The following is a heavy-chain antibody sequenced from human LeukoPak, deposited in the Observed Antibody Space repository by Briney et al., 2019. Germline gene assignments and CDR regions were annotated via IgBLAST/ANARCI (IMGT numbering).Heavy chain of an antibody. J-gene: IGHJ4*02. Sequence: GGSLRLSCSASGFTFSTYGMHWARQAPGKGLEWVAFIWNDGSNKYHADSVKGRFTIARDNSKNTLYLQMNSLRAEDTAVYYCARNSCYEYYFDYWGQGTLVTVSS. CDR3: ARNSCYEYYFDY. CDR2: IWNDGSNK. CDR1: GFTFSTYG. V-gene: IGHV3-33*01. D-gene: IGHD5-12*01.